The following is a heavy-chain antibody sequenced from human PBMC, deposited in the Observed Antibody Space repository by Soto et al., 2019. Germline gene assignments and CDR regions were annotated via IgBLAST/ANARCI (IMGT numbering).Heavy chain of an antibody. CDR3: ARGAGNYYYYMDV. Sequence: QVQLVESGGGVVQPGRSLRLSCAASGFTFSSYGMHWVRQAPGKGLEWVAVTWYDGSNKYYADSVKGRFTISRDNSKNTLYLQMNSLRAEDTAVYYCARGAGNYYYYMDVWGKGTTVIVSS. D-gene: IGHD6-13*01. CDR1: GFTFSSYG. J-gene: IGHJ6*03. CDR2: TWYDGSNK. V-gene: IGHV3-33*01.